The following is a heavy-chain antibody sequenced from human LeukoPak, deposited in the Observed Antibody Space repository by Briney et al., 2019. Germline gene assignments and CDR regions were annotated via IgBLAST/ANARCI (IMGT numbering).Heavy chain of an antibody. J-gene: IGHJ4*02. Sequence: PGGSLRLSCVGSGFTFRSHAMSWVRQAPEKGLELVSGIYENGGTTYYADSVKGRFSISRDNSKNTLYLQMDSLRGEGTAVYYCAKDFRIGYSAHFDYWGQGALVTVSS. D-gene: IGHD2-21*01. CDR3: AKDFRIGYSAHFDY. V-gene: IGHV3-23*01. CDR2: IYENGGTT. CDR1: GFTFRSHA.